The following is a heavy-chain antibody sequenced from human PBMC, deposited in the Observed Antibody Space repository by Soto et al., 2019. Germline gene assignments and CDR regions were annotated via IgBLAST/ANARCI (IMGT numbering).Heavy chain of an antibody. V-gene: IGHV4-30-2*01. CDR3: ARLVGATGYFDY. J-gene: IGHJ4*02. Sequence: SETLSLTCAVSGGSISSGGYSWSWIRQPPGKVLEWIGYIYHSGSTYYNPSLKSRVTISVDRTKNQFSLKLSSVTAADTAVYYCARLVGATGYFDYWGQGTLVTVYS. D-gene: IGHD1-26*01. CDR2: IYHSGST. CDR1: GGSISSGGYS.